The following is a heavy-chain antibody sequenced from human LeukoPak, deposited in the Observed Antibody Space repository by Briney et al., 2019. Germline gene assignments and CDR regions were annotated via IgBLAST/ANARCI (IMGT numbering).Heavy chain of an antibody. CDR2: ICSGGST. J-gene: IGHJ6*02. V-gene: IGHV3-53*01. CDR3: ARDLTVTMSYYGMDV. CDR1: GFMFNGYS. D-gene: IGHD4-17*01. Sequence: GGSLRLSCAASGFMFNGYSMTWVRQAPGKGLEWVSVICSGGSTYYADSVKGRFTISRDNSKNTLYLQMNSLRAEDTAVYYCARDLTVTMSYYGMDVWGQGTTVTVSS.